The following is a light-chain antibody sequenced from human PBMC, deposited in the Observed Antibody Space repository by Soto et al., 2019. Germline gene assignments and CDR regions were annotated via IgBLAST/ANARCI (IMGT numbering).Light chain of an antibody. V-gene: IGLV2-11*01. CDR1: SSDVGGYNY. CDR2: DVS. J-gene: IGLJ1*01. CDR3: CSYAGSYTYV. Sequence: QSVLTQPRSVSGSPGQSVTISCTGTSSDVGGYNYVSWYQQHPGKAPKLMISDVSKRPSGVPDRFSGSKSDNTASLTISGLKAEDEADYYCCSYAGSYTYVFGTGTKVTVL.